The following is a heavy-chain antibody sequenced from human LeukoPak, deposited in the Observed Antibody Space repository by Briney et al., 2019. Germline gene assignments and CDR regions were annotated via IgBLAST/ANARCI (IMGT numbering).Heavy chain of an antibody. CDR2: IYYSGST. D-gene: IGHD6-13*01. CDR1: GGSISSSSYY. J-gene: IGHJ5*02. CDR3: TREKIAAAGVYNWFDP. V-gene: IGHV4-39*07. Sequence: PSETLSLTCTVSGGSISSSSYYWGWIRQPPGKGLEWIGSIYYSGSTYYNPSLKSRVTISVDTSKNQFSLKLSSVTAADTAMYYCTREKIAAAGVYNWFDPWGQGTMVTVSS.